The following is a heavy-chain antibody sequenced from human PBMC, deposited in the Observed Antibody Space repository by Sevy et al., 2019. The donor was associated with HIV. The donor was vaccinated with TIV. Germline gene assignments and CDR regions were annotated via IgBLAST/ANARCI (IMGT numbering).Heavy chain of an antibody. V-gene: IGHV3-7*01. J-gene: IGHJ6*04. D-gene: IGHD1-1*01. CDR3: ATDAWRSLGN. CDR1: GFTFSAYW. CDR2: LNQDGREK. Sequence: GGSLRLSCAASGFTFSAYWMAWVRQSPGKGLEWVANLNQDGREKYPVDSVKGRFTVSRDYAKNSLYLQMNSVRVEDTGIYDCATDAWRSLGNWGRGTMVTVSS.